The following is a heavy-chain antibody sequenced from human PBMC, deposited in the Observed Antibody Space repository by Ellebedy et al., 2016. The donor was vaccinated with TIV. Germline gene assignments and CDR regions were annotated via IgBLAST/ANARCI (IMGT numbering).Heavy chain of an antibody. V-gene: IGHV3-74*01. CDR2: INSDGSST. CDR3: ARDLSGPVAGNPLFDY. Sequence: GGSLRLXCAASGFTFSSYCMHWVRQAPGKGLVWVSRINSDGSSTSYADSVKGRFTISRDNSKNTLYLQMNSLRAEDTAVYYCARDLSGPVAGNPLFDYWGQGTLVTVSS. CDR1: GFTFSSYC. J-gene: IGHJ4*02. D-gene: IGHD6-19*01.